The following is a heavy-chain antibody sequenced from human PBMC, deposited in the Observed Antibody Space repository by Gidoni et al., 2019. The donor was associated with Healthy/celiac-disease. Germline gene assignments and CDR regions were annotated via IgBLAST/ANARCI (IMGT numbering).Heavy chain of an antibody. Sequence: QVQLVESGGGVVQPGRSLRLACAASGFTFSSYAMHWVRQAPGKGLEWVAVISYDGSNKYYADSVKGRFTISRDNSKNTLYLQMNSLRAEDTVVYYCARDRGGATYPDIWGQGTMVTVSS. J-gene: IGHJ3*02. CDR3: ARDRGGATYPDI. V-gene: IGHV3-30*01. CDR2: ISYDGSNK. CDR1: GFTFSSYA. D-gene: IGHD1-26*01.